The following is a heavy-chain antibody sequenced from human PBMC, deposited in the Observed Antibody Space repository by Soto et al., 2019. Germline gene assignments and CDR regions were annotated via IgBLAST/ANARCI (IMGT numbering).Heavy chain of an antibody. CDR3: ATTLTTSAEYFPY. J-gene: IGHJ1*01. D-gene: IGHD3-16*01. CDR1: GFIFRNYW. Sequence: DVQLVESGGGLVQPGGSLRLSCGPSGFIFRNYWMSWVRQFPGKGLEWVAHIKEDGSDKYYGDSVKGRFIISRDNAKNSLFLQMNSLRAEDTAVYYCATTLTTSAEYFPYWGQGTLVTVSS. V-gene: IGHV3-7*01. CDR2: IKEDGSDK.